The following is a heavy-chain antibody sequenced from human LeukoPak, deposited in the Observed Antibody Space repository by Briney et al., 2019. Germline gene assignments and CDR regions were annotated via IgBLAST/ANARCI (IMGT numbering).Heavy chain of an antibody. V-gene: IGHV4-34*01. CDR2: INHSGST. J-gene: IGHJ5*02. CDR3: ARVRTYDILTGYYNAYNWFDP. D-gene: IGHD3-9*01. Sequence: PSETLSLTCAVYGGSFSGYYWSWIRQPPGKGLEWIGKINHSGSTNYNPSLKSRVTISVDTSKNQFSLKLSSVTAADTAVYYCARVRTYDILTGYYNAYNWFDPWGQGTLVTVSS. CDR1: GGSFSGYY.